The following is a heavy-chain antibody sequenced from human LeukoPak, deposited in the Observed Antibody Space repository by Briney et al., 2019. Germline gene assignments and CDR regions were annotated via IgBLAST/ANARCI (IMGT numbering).Heavy chain of an antibody. V-gene: IGHV3-21*01. CDR2: ISSSSSYI. D-gene: IGHD5-12*01. CDR3: ARGVATTGLGDY. J-gene: IGHJ4*02. CDR1: GFTFSSYS. Sequence: GGSLRLSCAASGFTFSSYSMNWVRQAPGKGLEWVSSISSSSSYIYYADSVKCRFTISRDNAKNSLYLQMNSLRAEDTAVYYCARGVATTGLGDYWGQGTLVTVSS.